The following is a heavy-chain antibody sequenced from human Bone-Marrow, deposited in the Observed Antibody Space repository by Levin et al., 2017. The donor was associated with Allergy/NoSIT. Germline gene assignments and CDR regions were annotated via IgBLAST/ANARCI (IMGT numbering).Heavy chain of an antibody. CDR2: ISYSGST. D-gene: IGHD4-17*01. J-gene: IGHJ3*02. V-gene: IGHV4-61*01. CDR3: ARDHGDSSDAFAI. CDR1: GGSVRGENYY. Sequence: ESLKISCSVSGGSVRGENYYWSWIRQPPGKRLEWIGYISYSGSTTYSPSLESRVTISFGPSENQFSLRLNSLTAADTAVYYCARDHGDSSDAFAIWGQGTMVTVSS.